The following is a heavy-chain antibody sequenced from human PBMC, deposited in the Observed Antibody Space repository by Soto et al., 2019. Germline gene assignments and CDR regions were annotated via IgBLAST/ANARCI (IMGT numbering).Heavy chain of an antibody. V-gene: IGHV2-5*02. CDR2: IYWDDDK. CDR3: ARLELTTYLEQNWFDP. Sequence: SGPTLVNPTQTLTLTCTFSGFSLSTSGVGVGWIRQPPGKALEWLALIYWDDDKRYSPSLKSRLTITKDTSKNQVVLTMTNMDPVDTATYYCARLELTTYLEQNWFDPWGQGTLVTVSS. D-gene: IGHD1-1*01. CDR1: GFSLSTSGVG. J-gene: IGHJ5*02.